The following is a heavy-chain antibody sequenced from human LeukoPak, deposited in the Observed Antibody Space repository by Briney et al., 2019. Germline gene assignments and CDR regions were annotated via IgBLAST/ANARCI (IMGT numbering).Heavy chain of an antibody. CDR3: AKRAASEKYFDY. V-gene: IGHV3-23*01. J-gene: IGHJ4*02. D-gene: IGHD1-14*01. CDR1: GFTFSSYA. CDR2: VSGSGGTT. Sequence: GGSLRLSCAASGFTFSSYAMIWVRQAPGKGLEWVSVVSGSGGTTYYADSVKGRFTISRDNPKNTLYLHMNSLRAEDTAEYFCAKRAASEKYFDYWGQGTLVTVSS.